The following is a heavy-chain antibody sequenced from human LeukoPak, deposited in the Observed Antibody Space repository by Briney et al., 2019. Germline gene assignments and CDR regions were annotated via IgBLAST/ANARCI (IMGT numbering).Heavy chain of an antibody. CDR2: VSGNGFST. CDR1: GFTFSSYA. V-gene: IGHV3-23*01. J-gene: IGHJ4*02. Sequence: GGSLRLSCAGSGFTFSSYAMSWVRQAPGKGLEWVSAVSGNGFSTYSADSVRGRFTISRDNSKTTLYLQMNGLSAEDTAVYYCAKGPLGYCGGGTCYVSDWGQGTLVIVSS. D-gene: IGHD2-15*01. CDR3: AKGPLGYCGGGTCYVSD.